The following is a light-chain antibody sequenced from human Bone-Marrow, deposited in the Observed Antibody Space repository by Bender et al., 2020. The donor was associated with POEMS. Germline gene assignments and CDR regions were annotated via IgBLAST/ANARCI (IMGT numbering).Light chain of an antibody. CDR1: SSKFGSYP. Sequence: QSVLTQPPSASGTPGQRVTISCSGSSSKFGSYPVNWYQQLPGAAPKLVIFNNSQRPSGVPDRFSVSNSGTSASLALSWLLSDDEVDFYCATWDDRLNGWVFGGGTKLTVL. CDR2: NNS. CDR3: ATWDDRLNGWV. J-gene: IGLJ3*02. V-gene: IGLV1-44*01.